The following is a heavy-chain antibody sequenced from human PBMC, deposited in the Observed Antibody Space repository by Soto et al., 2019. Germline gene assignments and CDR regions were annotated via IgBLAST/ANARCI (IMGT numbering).Heavy chain of an antibody. CDR2: IKQDGSEK. J-gene: IGHJ6*02. Sequence: PGGSLRLSCAASGFTFSSYGMTWVRQAPGKGLEWVANIKQDGSEKYYVDSVKGRFTISRDNAKNSLYLQMNSLRAEDTAVYYCARDISSWLEYGDYGMDVWGQGTTVTVSS. CDR3: ARDISSWLEYGDYGMDV. CDR1: GFTFSSYG. V-gene: IGHV3-7*05. D-gene: IGHD6-13*01.